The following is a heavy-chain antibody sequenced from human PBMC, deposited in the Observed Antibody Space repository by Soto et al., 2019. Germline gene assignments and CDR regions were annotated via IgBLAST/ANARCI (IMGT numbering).Heavy chain of an antibody. J-gene: IGHJ6*02. CDR1: GYSFTSYW. CDR3: ARQRGEQWLGTNDYYYGMDV. CDR2: IYPGDSDT. V-gene: IGHV5-51*01. Sequence: GESLKISCKGSGYSFTSYWIGWVRQMPGKGLEWMGIIYPGDSDTRYSPSFQGQVTISADKAISTAYLQWSSLKASDTAMYYCARQRGEQWLGTNDYYYGMDVWGQGTTVTVSS. D-gene: IGHD6-19*01.